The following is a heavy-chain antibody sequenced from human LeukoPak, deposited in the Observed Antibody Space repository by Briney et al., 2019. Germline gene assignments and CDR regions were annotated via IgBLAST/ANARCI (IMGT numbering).Heavy chain of an antibody. CDR2: ISSSGNTI. J-gene: IGHJ4*02. CDR3: VLIRGVISFGY. V-gene: IGHV3-48*03. D-gene: IGHD3-10*01. CDR1: GFTFSSYE. Sequence: PGGSLRLSCAASGFTFSSYEMNWVRQAPGKGLEWVSYISSSGNTIYYAASVKGRFTISRDNAKNSLYLQMNSLRAEDPAVYYCVLIRGVISFGYWGQGTLVTVSS.